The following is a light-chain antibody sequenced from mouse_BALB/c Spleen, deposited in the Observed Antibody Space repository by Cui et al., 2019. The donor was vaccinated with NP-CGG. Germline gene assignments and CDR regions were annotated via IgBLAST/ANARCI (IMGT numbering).Light chain of an antibody. V-gene: IGLV1*01. Sequence: QAVVTQEHATTTSPGETVTLTCRSSTGPVTTSNYANWVQEKPDHLFTGLIGGTNNRTPGVPARFSGSLIGDKAALTITGAQTEDETIYFCALWYSNHWVFGGGTKLTVL. CDR2: GTN. J-gene: IGLJ1*01. CDR1: TGPVTTSNY. CDR3: ALWYSNHWV.